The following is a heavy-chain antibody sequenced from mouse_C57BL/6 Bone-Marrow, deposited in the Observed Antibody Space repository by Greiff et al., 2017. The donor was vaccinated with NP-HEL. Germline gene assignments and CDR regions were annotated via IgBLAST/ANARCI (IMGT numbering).Heavy chain of an antibody. CDR3: TSYYYGSSLGYFDV. Sequence: VQLQQSGAELVRPGASVKLSCTASGFNIKDDYMHWVKQRPEQGLEWIGWIDPENGDTEYASEFQGKATITADTSSNTAYLQLSSLTSEDTAVYYCTSYYYGSSLGYFDVWGTGTTVTVSS. J-gene: IGHJ1*03. D-gene: IGHD1-1*01. CDR2: IDPENGDT. CDR1: GFNIKDDY. V-gene: IGHV14-4*01.